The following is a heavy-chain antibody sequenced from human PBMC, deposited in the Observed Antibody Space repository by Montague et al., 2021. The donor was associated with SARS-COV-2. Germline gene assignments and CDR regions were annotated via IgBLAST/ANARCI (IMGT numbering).Heavy chain of an antibody. Sequence: SETLSLTCSVSSGSIISSDYYWSWIRQPPGKELEWIGNIYYSGTTYYNPSLQSRVTISVDTSKNHLSLRLSSVTAADTAVYFCARGMVRGVTTRFDYWGQGSQVTVSS. V-gene: IGHV4-39*02. CDR1: SGSIISSDYY. CDR3: ARGMVRGVTTRFDY. D-gene: IGHD3-10*01. CDR2: IYYSGTT. J-gene: IGHJ4*02.